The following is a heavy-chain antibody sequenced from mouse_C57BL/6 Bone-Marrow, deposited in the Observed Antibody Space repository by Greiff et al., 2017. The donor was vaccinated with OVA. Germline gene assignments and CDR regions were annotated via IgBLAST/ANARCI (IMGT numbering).Heavy chain of an antibody. CDR2: SRNKANDYTT. J-gene: IGHJ1*03. CDR3: AGDGCYWYFDV. Sequence: DVMLVESGGGLVQSGRSLRLSCATSGFTFSDLYMEWVRQAPGKGLEWVAASRNKANDYTTEYSASVKGRFIVSKDTSQSILYFQMNALRAEDTAVCYCAGDGCYWYFDVWGTGTTVTVSS. CDR1: GFTFSDLY. V-gene: IGHV7-1*01.